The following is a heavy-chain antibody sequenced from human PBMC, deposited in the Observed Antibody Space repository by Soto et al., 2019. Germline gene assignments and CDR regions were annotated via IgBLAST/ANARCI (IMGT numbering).Heavy chain of an antibody. J-gene: IGHJ4*02. V-gene: IGHV1-8*01. D-gene: IGHD2-8*01. CDR3: AREFVDASVAYDPEQ. CDR2: INPNSGHT. Sequence: QVQLVQSGAEVRKPGASVKVSCQTSGYTFTTYDINWVRQATGQGLEWMGWINPNSGHTGYAQNFQGRVTLTRNTAISIAYMELSGLKSEATAVHYCAREFVDASVAYDPEQWGQGTVVTASS. CDR1: GYTFTTYD.